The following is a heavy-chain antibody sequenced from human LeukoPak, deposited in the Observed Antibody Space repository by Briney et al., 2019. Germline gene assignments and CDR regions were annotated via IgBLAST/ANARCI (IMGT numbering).Heavy chain of an antibody. J-gene: IGHJ4*02. CDR1: GFTFGSYW. CDR2: ISTDGSST. CDR3: ARDWTPYRGSYPDY. V-gene: IGHV3-74*01. Sequence: PGGSLRLSCAASGFTFGSYWMHWVRQAPGKGLVWVSRISTDGSSTSYADFVKGRFTISRDNAKNTLFLQMNSLRAEDTAVYYCARDWTPYRGSYPDYWGQGTLVTVSS. D-gene: IGHD1-26*01.